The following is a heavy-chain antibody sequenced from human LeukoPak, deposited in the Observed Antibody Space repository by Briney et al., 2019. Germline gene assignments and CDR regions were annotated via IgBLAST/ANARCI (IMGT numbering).Heavy chain of an antibody. J-gene: IGHJ4*02. CDR1: GFTFSDYF. CDR3: ARDRGSYQDSFDY. D-gene: IGHD1-26*01. V-gene: IGHV3-11*01. Sequence: RGSLRLSCAASGFTFSDYFMSWIRQAPGKGLEWVSYISGSGTPTYYADSVKGRFTISRDNAKNSLFLQINSLRAEDTAVYYCARDRGSYQDSFDYWGQGTLVTVSS. CDR2: ISGSGTPT.